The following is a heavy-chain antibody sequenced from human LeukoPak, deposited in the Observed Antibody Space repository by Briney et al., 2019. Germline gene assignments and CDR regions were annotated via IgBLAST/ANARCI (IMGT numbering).Heavy chain of an antibody. D-gene: IGHD3-10*01. J-gene: IGHJ3*02. V-gene: IGHV4-59*01. CDR2: IYYSGST. Sequence: KPSETLSLTCTVSGGSISNSYWSWIRQPPGKGLEWIGHIYYSGSTNYNPSLKSRVTISVDTSKNQFSLKLSSVTAADTAVYYCARGYDPTYYYGSGPDAFDIWGQGTMVTVSS. CDR3: ARGYDPTYYYGSGPDAFDI. CDR1: GGSISNSY.